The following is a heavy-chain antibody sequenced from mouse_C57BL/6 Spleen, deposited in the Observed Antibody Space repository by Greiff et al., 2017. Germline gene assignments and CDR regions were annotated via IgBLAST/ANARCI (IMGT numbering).Heavy chain of an antibody. CDR3: ARSHYYGSSYGAMDY. V-gene: IGHV5-6*01. CDR2: ISSGGSYT. J-gene: IGHJ4*01. D-gene: IGHD1-1*01. CDR1: GFTFSSYG. Sequence: EVQGVESGGDLVKPGGSLKLSCAASGFTFSSYGMSWVRQTPDKRLEWVATISSGGSYTYYPDNVKGRFTISRDKAKNTLYLQMSSLKSEDTAMYYCARSHYYGSSYGAMDYWGQGTSVTVSS.